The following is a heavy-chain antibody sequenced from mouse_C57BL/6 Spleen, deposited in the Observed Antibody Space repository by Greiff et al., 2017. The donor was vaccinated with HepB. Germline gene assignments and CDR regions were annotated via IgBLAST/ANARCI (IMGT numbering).Heavy chain of an antibody. CDR1: GYTFTSYW. J-gene: IGHJ1*03. Sequence: QFQLQQPGTELVKPGASVKLSCKASGYTFTSYWMHWVKQRPGQGLEWIGNINPSNGGTNYNEKFKSKATLTVDKSSSTAYMQLSSLTSEDSAVYYCARPMALRYPWYFDVWGTGTTVTVSS. CDR3: ARPMALRYPWYFDV. CDR2: INPSNGGT. V-gene: IGHV1-53*01. D-gene: IGHD1-1*01.